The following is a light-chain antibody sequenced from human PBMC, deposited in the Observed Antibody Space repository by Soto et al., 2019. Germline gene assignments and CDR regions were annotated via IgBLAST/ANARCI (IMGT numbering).Light chain of an antibody. Sequence: EIVLTQSPATLSLSPGERATVSCRASQSVSSYLAWYQQKPGQPPRLLIYDASNRATGIPARFSGSGSGTDFTLTISSLEPEDFAVYYCQQRANWPPFTFGGGTKV. CDR2: DAS. V-gene: IGKV3-11*01. J-gene: IGKJ4*01. CDR3: QQRANWPPFT. CDR1: QSVSSY.